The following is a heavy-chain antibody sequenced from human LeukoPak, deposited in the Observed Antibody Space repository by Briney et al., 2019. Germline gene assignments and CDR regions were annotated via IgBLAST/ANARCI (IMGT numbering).Heavy chain of an antibody. CDR3: TRDSISTWVPSCKNDY. J-gene: IGHJ4*02. V-gene: IGHV3-49*03. Sequence: QPGGSLRLPCTVSGFTFGDYAMSWFRQAPGKGVEWVGFIRNKAYGGTTEYAASVKGRFTISRDDSKSIAYLQMNGLKTEDTAVYYCTRDSISTWVPSCKNDYWGQGTLVTVSS. D-gene: IGHD6-13*01. CDR2: IRNKAYGGTT. CDR1: GFTFGDYA.